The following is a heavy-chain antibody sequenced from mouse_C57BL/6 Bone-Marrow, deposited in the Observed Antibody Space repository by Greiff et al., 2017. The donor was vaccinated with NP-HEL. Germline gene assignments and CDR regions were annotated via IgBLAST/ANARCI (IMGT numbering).Heavy chain of an antibody. J-gene: IGHJ1*03. CDR3: AKRRLPHWYFDV. CDR1: GYAFSSSW. CDR2: IYPGDGDT. Sequence: VQLQQSGPELVKPGASVKISCKASGYAFSSSWMNWVKQRPGKGLEWIGRIYPGDGDTNYNGKFKGKATLTADKSSSTAYMQLSSLTSEDSAVYFCAKRRLPHWYFDVWGTGTTVTVSS. D-gene: IGHD2-2*01. V-gene: IGHV1-82*01.